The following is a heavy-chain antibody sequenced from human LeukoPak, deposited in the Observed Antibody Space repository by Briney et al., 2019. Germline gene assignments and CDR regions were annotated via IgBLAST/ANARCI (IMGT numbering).Heavy chain of an antibody. D-gene: IGHD3-3*02. J-gene: IGHJ4*02. CDR2: ISGSGGST. CDR3: AKDHFRSFDY. Sequence: GGSLRLSCAASGFTFSSYPMSWVRQAPGKGLEWVSAISGSGGSTYYADSMKGRFTISRDNSKNTLYLQMNSLRAEDTAVYYCAKDHFRSFDYWGQGTLVTVSS. CDR1: GFTFSSYP. V-gene: IGHV3-23*01.